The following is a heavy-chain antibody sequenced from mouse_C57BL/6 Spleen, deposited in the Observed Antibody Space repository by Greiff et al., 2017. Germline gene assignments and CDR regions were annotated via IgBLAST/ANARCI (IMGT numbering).Heavy chain of an antibody. V-gene: IGHV5-16*01. Sequence: EVQVVESEGGLVQPGSSLKLSCPASGFTFSDYYMAWVRQVPEKGLEWVANINYDGSSTYYLDSLKSRFIISRDNAKNILYLQMSSLKSEDTATYYCAREEGHYFDYWGQGTTLTVSS. CDR2: INYDGSST. D-gene: IGHD3-3*01. CDR1: GFTFSDYY. CDR3: AREEGHYFDY. J-gene: IGHJ2*01.